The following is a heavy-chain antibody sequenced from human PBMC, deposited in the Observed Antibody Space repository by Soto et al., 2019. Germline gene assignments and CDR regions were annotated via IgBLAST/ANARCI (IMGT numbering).Heavy chain of an antibody. V-gene: IGHV4-4*02. Sequence: QVQLQESGPGLVKPSGTLSLTCAVSSGSISSSNWWSWVRQPPGKGLEWIGEISHSGSTNYNPSLKSRVTISVDKSKNQFALKLNSVTAADTAVYYCARRPGYYWYFDLWGRGTLVTVSS. J-gene: IGHJ2*01. CDR2: ISHSGST. D-gene: IGHD6-25*01. CDR3: ARRPGYYWYFDL. CDR1: SGSISSSNW.